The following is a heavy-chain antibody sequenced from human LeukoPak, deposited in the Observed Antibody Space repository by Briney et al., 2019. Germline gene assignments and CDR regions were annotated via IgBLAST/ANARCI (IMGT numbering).Heavy chain of an antibody. J-gene: IGHJ5*02. V-gene: IGHV3-30*07. Sequence: SNKYYADSVKGRFTISRDNSKNTLYLQMNSLRAEDTAVYYCARTTGWLNWFDPWGQGTLVTVSS. CDR3: ARTTGWLNWFDP. D-gene: IGHD6-19*01. CDR2: SNK.